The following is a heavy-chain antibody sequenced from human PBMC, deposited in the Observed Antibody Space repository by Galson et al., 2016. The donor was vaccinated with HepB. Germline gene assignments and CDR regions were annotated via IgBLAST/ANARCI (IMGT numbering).Heavy chain of an antibody. Sequence: SLRLSCAASGFTFTNYWMTWVRQAPGKGLEWVANIKEDGSEKFYGDSVKGRFTISRDNAKNSLYLQMNSLRAEDTAIYYCAREKTGYGVVINYFDYWGQGSLVTVSS. D-gene: IGHD3-3*01. V-gene: IGHV3-7*01. CDR1: GFTFTNYW. CDR2: IKEDGSEK. J-gene: IGHJ4*02. CDR3: AREKTGYGVVINYFDY.